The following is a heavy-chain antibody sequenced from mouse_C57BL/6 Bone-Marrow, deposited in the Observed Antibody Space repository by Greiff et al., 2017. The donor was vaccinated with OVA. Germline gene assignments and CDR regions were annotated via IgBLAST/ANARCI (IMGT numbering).Heavy chain of an antibody. D-gene: IGHD1-1*01. CDR2: INPYNGGT. J-gene: IGHJ4*01. CDR3: ASQIYYYGSSSGYYAMDY. CDR1: GYTFTDYY. Sequence: EVQLQQSGPVLVKPGASVKMSCKASGYTFTDYYMNWVKQSHGKSLEWIGVINPYNGGTSYNQKFKGKATLTVDKSSSTAYMELNSLTSEDSAVYYCASQIYYYGSSSGYYAMDYWGQGTSVTVSS. V-gene: IGHV1-19*01.